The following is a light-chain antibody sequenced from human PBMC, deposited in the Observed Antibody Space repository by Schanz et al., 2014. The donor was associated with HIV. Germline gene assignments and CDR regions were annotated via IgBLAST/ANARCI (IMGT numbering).Light chain of an antibody. CDR2: WAS. Sequence: DIVMTQSPDSLAVSLGERATVHCKSSQSILFSSNNKNYLAWFQQKPGQSPKLVISWASTRESGVPDRFSGSGSGTDFSLTISSLQAEDVAVYYCQQYYRTPLTFGGGTKVEIK. J-gene: IGKJ4*01. CDR1: QSILFSSNNKNY. CDR3: QQYYRTPLT. V-gene: IGKV4-1*01.